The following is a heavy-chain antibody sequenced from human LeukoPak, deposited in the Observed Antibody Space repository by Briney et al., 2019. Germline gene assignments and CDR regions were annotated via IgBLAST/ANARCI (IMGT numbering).Heavy chain of an antibody. Sequence: GGSLRLSCVASGFTFSSYWMARVRQAPGKGLEWVANMKQDGSAKHYADSVKGRFSISRDNSKNSVYLQMDSLRAEDTALYYCARDNVGALDYWGHGTLVTVSS. CDR3: ARDNVGALDY. D-gene: IGHD1-26*01. V-gene: IGHV3-7*01. CDR1: GFTFSSYW. CDR2: MKQDGSAK. J-gene: IGHJ4*01.